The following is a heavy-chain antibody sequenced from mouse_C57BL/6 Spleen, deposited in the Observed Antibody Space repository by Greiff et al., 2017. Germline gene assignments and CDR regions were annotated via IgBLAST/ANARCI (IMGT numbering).Heavy chain of an antibody. Sequence: EVKLMESGGGLVKPGGSLKLSCAASGFTFSDYGMHWVRQAPEKGLAWVAYISSGSSTFYYADTVKGRFTISRDNAKNTLFLQMTSLRSEDTAMYYCARNLAITTVVAHWYFDVWGTGTTVTVSA. CDR1: GFTFSDYG. D-gene: IGHD1-1*01. J-gene: IGHJ1*03. V-gene: IGHV5-17*01. CDR2: ISSGSSTF. CDR3: ARNLAITTVVAHWYFDV.